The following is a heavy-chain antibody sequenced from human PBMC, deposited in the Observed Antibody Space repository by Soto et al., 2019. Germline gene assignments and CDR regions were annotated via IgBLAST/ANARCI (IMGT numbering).Heavy chain of an antibody. D-gene: IGHD5-18*01. J-gene: IGHJ6*01. CDR3: VRDXNTAMEHSSYYYFGMDV. CDR1: GYTFTSYG. CDR2: INTYNGNR. V-gene: IGHV1-18*01. Sequence: VASVKVSCKASGYTFTSYGISWVRQAPGQGLEWMGWINTYNGNRNYEQKVQGRVTMTTDTSTSTVYMELRSLRSDDTAIYFCVRDXNTAMEHSSYYYFGMDVWGQGTTVTVSS.